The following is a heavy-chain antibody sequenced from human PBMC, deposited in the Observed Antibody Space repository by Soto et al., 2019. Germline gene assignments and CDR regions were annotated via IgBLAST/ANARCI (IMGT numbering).Heavy chain of an antibody. V-gene: IGHV4-61*01. CDR2: IHYSGST. CDR1: GGSVSTTSSY. CDR3: VRPREPSSLVF. Sequence: SETLSLTCTVSGGSVSTTSSYWSWIRQPPGKGLEWIGYIHYSGSTNYNPSLKSRVTISVDTSKNQFSLKLSSVTAADTAVYYLVRPREPSSLVFWCPGT. D-gene: IGHD2-2*01. J-gene: IGHJ4*02.